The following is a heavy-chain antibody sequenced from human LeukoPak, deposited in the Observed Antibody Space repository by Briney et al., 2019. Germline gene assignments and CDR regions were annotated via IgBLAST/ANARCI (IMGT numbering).Heavy chain of an antibody. CDR2: IKHDESEK. D-gene: IGHD3-16*01. CDR1: GFSFNSDW. Sequence: GGSLRLSCAASGFSFNSDWMDWVRQAPGKGMEWVANIKHDESEKNYLDSVKGRFTISRDNAQNSLYLQMNGLRVEDTAVYYCTRRLDDWGQGTLVTVSS. CDR3: TRRLDD. V-gene: IGHV3-7*01. J-gene: IGHJ4*02.